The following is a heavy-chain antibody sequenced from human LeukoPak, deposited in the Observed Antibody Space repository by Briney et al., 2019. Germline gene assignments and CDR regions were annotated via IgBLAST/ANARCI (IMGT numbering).Heavy chain of an antibody. Sequence: GASVKVSCKASGYTFTGYYIHWVRQAPGQGLEWMGWINPNSGGTNYAQKFQGRVTLTRDTSISTAYMELSRLKSDDTAVYYCARQLELGYYYNMDVWGKGTTVTVSS. D-gene: IGHD1-1*01. CDR2: INPNSGGT. J-gene: IGHJ6*03. CDR3: ARQLELGYYYNMDV. CDR1: GYTFTGYY. V-gene: IGHV1-2*02.